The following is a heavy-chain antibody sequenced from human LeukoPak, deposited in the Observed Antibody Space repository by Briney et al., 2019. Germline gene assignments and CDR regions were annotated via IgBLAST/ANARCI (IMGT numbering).Heavy chain of an antibody. V-gene: IGHV3-33*01. CDR3: AREIFGSGSYTDY. J-gene: IGHJ4*02. Sequence: GGSLRLSCAASGFRFSTYAMHWVRQAPGKGLEWVALIWHDASHTFYTDSVKGRFTISRDNSKNTVYLQMNSLGGEDTAVYYCAREIFGSGSYTDYWGQGTLVTVSS. D-gene: IGHD3-10*01. CDR2: IWHDASHT. CDR1: GFRFSTYA.